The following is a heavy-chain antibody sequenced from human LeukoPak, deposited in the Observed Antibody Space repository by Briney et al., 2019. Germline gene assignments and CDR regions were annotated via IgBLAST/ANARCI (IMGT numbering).Heavy chain of an antibody. J-gene: IGHJ4*02. CDR3: ARVPSGVLYFDY. V-gene: IGHV4-59*01. CDR1: GGSISSYY. CDR2: IYYSGST. Sequence: SETLSLTCTVSGGSISSYYWGWIRQPPGKGLEWIGYIYYSGSTNYNPSLKSRVTISVDTSKNQFSLKLSSVTAADTAVYYCARVPSGVLYFDYWGQGTLVTVSS. D-gene: IGHD2-8*01.